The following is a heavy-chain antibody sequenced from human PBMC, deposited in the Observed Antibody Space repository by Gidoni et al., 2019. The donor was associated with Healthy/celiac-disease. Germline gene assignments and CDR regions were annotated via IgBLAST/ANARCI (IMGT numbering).Heavy chain of an antibody. J-gene: IGHJ5*02. V-gene: IGHV5-10-1*03. Sequence: EVQLVQSGAEVKKPGESLRISCKGSGYSFTSYWSSWVRQMPGKGLEWMGRIDPSDSYTNYSPSFQGHVTISADKSISTAYLQWSSLKASDTAMYYCARGGRPDYYGSGSYYNQGWFDPWGQGTLVTVSS. D-gene: IGHD3-10*01. CDR1: GYSFTSYW. CDR3: ARGGRPDYYGSGSYYNQGWFDP. CDR2: IDPSDSYT.